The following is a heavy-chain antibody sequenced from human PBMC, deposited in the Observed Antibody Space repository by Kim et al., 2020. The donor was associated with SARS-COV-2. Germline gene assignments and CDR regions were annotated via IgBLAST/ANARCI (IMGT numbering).Heavy chain of an antibody. V-gene: IGHV4-59*13. CDR3: ARTSYYYDSSGPFDI. Sequence: SETLSLTCTVSGGSISSYYWSWIRQPPGKGLEWIGYIYYSGSTNYNPSLKSRVTISVDTSKNQFSLKLSSVTAADTAVYYCARTSYYYDSSGPFDIWGQGTMVTVSS. CDR1: GGSISSYY. D-gene: IGHD3-22*01. CDR2: IYYSGST. J-gene: IGHJ3*02.